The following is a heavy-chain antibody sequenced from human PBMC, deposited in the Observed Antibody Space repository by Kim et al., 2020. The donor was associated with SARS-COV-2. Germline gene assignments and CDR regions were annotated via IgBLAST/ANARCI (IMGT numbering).Heavy chain of an antibody. V-gene: IGHV4-39*01. D-gene: IGHD3-10*01. CDR1: GGSISSSSYY. CDR2: IYYSGST. CDR3: ARHGAATPDYGSGSYYSGEPFDY. Sequence: SETLSLTCTVSGGSISSSSYYWGWIRQPPGKGLEWIGSIYYSGSTYYNPSLKSRVTISVDTSKNQFSLKLSSVTAADTAVYYCARHGAATPDYGSGSYYSGEPFDYWGQGTLVTVSS. J-gene: IGHJ4*02.